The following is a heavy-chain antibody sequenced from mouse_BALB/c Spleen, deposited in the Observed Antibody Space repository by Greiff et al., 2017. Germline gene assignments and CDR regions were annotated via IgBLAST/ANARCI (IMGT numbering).Heavy chain of an antibody. V-gene: IGHV14-3*02. J-gene: IGHJ1*01. CDR2: IDPANGNT. D-gene: IGHD1-1*01. CDR3: ARDGSSGWYFDV. Sequence: EVQLQQSGAELVKPGASVKLSCTASGFNIKDTYMHWVKQRPEQGLEWIGRIDPANGNTKYDPKFQGKATITADTSSNTAYLQLSSLTSEDTAVYDCARDGSSGWYFDVWGAGTTVTVSS. CDR1: GFNIKDTY.